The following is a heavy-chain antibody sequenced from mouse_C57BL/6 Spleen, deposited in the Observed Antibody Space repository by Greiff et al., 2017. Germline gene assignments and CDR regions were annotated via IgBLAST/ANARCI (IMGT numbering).Heavy chain of an antibody. D-gene: IGHD3-2*02. CDR2: IHPNSGST. Sequence: VQLQQPGAELVKPGASVKLSCKASGYTFTSYWMHWVKQRPGQGLEWIGMIHPNSGSTNYNEKFKSKATLTVDKSSSTAYMQLSSLTSEDSAVYYCARREGSGYYAMDYWGQGTSVTVSS. V-gene: IGHV1-64*01. CDR1: GYTFTSYW. J-gene: IGHJ4*01. CDR3: ARREGSGYYAMDY.